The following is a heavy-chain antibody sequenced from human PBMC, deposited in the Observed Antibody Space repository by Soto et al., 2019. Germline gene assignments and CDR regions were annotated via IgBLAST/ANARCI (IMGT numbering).Heavy chain of an antibody. J-gene: IGHJ4*02. CDR1: GDSLSSNTAA. Sequence: PSQTLALTCAISGDSLSSNTAAWNWIRSSPSRGLEWLGRTYYRSNWRHDYAVSVKSRITVNPDTSKNHFSLQLNSVTPDDTAVYYCARGGAVIGFGLWGEGTLV. D-gene: IGHD3-16*02. CDR2: TYYRSNWRH. CDR3: ARGGAVIGFGL. V-gene: IGHV6-1*01.